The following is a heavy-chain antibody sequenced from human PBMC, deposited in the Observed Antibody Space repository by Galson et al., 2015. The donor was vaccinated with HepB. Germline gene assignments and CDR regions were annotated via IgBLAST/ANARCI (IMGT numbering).Heavy chain of an antibody. CDR2: INAGNGNT. V-gene: IGHV1-3*01. Sequence: SVKVSCKASGYTFTSYAMHWVRQAPGQRLEWMGWINAGNGNTKYSQKFQGRVTITRDTSASTAYMELSSLRSEDTAVYYCARAPQRVYATSREASPRDYFDYWGQGTLVTVSS. CDR1: GYTFTSYA. J-gene: IGHJ4*02. CDR3: ARAPQRVYATSREASPRDYFDY. D-gene: IGHD2-8*01.